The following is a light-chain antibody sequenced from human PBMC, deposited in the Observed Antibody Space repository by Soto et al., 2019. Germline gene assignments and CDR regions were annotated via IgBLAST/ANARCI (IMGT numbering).Light chain of an antibody. Sequence: EIVLTQSPCTLSLSPVERATLSCSASQSVSSSYLAWYQQKPGQAPRLLIYGASSRATGIPDRFSGSGSGTDFTLTISRLEPEDFAVYYCQQHGSSLWTFGQGTKVDIK. CDR1: QSVSSSY. CDR2: GAS. CDR3: QQHGSSLWT. J-gene: IGKJ1*01. V-gene: IGKV3-20*01.